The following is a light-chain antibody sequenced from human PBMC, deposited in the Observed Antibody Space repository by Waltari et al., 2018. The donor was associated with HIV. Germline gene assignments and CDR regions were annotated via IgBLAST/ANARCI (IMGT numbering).Light chain of an antibody. Sequence: DIALIQSPDFLAVSLGERATVSCKSNHTVLYSSNNKNYLAWYQHKPGQHQKLLFYWATTRESGVPDRFGGSGSGTDFALTISSLQAEDVAVYYCQQYYSLPRTFGQGTKVEIK. V-gene: IGKV4-1*01. J-gene: IGKJ1*01. CDR2: WAT. CDR3: QQYYSLPRT. CDR1: HTVLYSSNNKNY.